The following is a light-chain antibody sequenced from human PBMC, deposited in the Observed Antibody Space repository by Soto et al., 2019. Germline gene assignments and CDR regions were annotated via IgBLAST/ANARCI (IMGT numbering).Light chain of an antibody. V-gene: IGLV2-23*02. CDR2: GVT. CDR3: FSYAGSSIWV. Sequence: QSALTQPDSVSGSPGQSITISCSGSRSDIGSYNNVAWYQQHPGKAPRVMIFGVTKRPSGISDRFFGSKSGSTASLTISGLQAEDEADYFCFSYAGSSIWVFGGGTKLTVL. J-gene: IGLJ3*02. CDR1: RSDIGSYNN.